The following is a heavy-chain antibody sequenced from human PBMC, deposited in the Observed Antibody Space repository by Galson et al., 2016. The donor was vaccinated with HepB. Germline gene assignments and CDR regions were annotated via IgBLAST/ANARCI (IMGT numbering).Heavy chain of an antibody. Sequence: SLRLSCAASGFSFSEYWMHWVRQGLGKGLVWVSRINSDGISTTYADSVKGRFIISRDNAKNTLYLQMNSLRAEDTAVYYCARGGMTGTRKGDFDYWGQGTLVTVSS. CDR2: INSDGIST. J-gene: IGHJ4*02. CDR1: GFSFSEYW. D-gene: IGHD3-9*01. V-gene: IGHV3-74*01. CDR3: ARGGMTGTRKGDFDY.